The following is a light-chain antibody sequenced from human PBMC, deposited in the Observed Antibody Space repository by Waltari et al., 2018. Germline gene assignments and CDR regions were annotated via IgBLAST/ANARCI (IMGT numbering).Light chain of an antibody. CDR3: QHSSGTPLT. CDR1: ETFRSY. J-gene: IGKJ4*01. Sequence: DIQMTQSPSSLSASVGDTVTITCRASETFRSYINWYQQKPVKAPKLLIYASSTLQSGVPSRFSGSGAGTDVTLTITGLQPEDFATFYYQHSSGTPLTCGGGTRVEIK. CDR2: ASS. V-gene: IGKV1-39*01.